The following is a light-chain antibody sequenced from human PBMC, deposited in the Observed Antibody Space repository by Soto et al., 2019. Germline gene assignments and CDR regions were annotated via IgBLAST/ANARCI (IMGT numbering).Light chain of an antibody. V-gene: IGKV3-20*01. Sequence: EIVLTKSPGTLSLSPGERATLSCRASQSVSSSYLAWYQQKPGQAPRLLIYGASSRATGIPDRFSGSGSGTDFTLTISRLEPEDFAVYYCQQYNSWPPITFGQGTRLEIK. CDR1: QSVSSSY. CDR3: QQYNSWPPIT. CDR2: GAS. J-gene: IGKJ5*01.